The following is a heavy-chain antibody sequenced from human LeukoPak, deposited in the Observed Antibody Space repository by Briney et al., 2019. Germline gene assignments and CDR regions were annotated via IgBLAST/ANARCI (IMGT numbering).Heavy chain of an antibody. D-gene: IGHD5-18*01. Sequence: GGSLRLSCAASGFIFDDYAMHWVRQAPGKGLEWVSGISWNSGNIGYADSVKGRFTISRDNAKNSLYLQMNSLRADDTALYYCAKDTRGYSYGSYFDYWGQGTLVTVSS. CDR2: ISWNSGNI. V-gene: IGHV3-9*01. J-gene: IGHJ4*02. CDR1: GFIFDDYA. CDR3: AKDTRGYSYGSYFDY.